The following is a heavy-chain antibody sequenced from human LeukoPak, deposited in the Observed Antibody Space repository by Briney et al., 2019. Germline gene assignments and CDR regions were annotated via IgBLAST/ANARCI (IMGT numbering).Heavy chain of an antibody. CDR2: IYPGDSDT. CDR3: ARPFVEWELLSGEDAFDI. V-gene: IGHV5-51*01. Sequence: GESLKISCKSSGYSFTNYWIGWVRQMPGKGLEWMGIIYPGDSDTRYSPSFQGQVTISADKSISTAYLQWSSLKASDTAMYYCARPFVEWELLSGEDAFDIWGQETMVTVSS. J-gene: IGHJ3*02. CDR1: GYSFTNYW. D-gene: IGHD1-26*01.